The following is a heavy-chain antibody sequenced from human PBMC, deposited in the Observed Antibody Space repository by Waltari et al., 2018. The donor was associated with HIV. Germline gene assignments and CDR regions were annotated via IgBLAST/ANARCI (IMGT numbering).Heavy chain of an antibody. CDR2: INSSGDT. Sequence: QVQLQQLGAGLLKPSETLSLTCAVYVWTFKTYYWTWLRPSPGRGLEGIGEINSSGDTKNNPAVKSHFTWYVDKSKNQVSLRVNSVSGADAGLDYCARGLWKKVETIMGLYTYYDDVMDVWGQGTTV. CDR1: VWTFKTYY. CDR3: ARGLWKKVETIMGLYTYYDDVMDV. V-gene: IGHV4-34*02. J-gene: IGHJ6*02. D-gene: IGHD3-16*01.